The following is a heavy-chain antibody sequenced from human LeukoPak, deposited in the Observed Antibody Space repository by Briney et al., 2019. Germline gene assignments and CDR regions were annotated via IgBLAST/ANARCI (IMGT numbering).Heavy chain of an antibody. CDR1: GGTFSSYA. V-gene: IGHV1-69*05. CDR2: IIPIFGTA. CDR3: ARDGLELLSWFDP. D-gene: IGHD1-26*01. Sequence: GASVKVSCKASGGTFSSYAISWVRQAPGQGLEWMGGIIPIFGTANYAQKLQGRVTMTTDTSTSTAYMELRSLRSDDPAVYYCARDGLELLSWFDPWGQGTLVTVSS. J-gene: IGHJ5*02.